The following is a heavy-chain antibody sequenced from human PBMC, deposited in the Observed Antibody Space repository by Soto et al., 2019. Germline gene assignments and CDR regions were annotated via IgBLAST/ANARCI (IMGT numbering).Heavy chain of an antibody. CDR3: ARGDSYSSSRGPDY. CDR2: INAGNGNA. Sequence: GASVKVSCKASGYTFTSYAMHWVRQAPGQRLEWMGWINAGNGNAKYSQKFQGRVTITRDTSASTAYMELSSLRSEDAAVYYCARGDSYSSSRGPDYWGQGTLVTVSS. D-gene: IGHD6-13*01. V-gene: IGHV1-3*01. CDR1: GYTFTSYA. J-gene: IGHJ4*02.